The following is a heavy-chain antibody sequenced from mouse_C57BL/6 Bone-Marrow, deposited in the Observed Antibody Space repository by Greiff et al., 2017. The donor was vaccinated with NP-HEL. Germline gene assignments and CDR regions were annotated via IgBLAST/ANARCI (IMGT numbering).Heavy chain of an antibody. CDR2: INPNNGGT. D-gene: IGHD2-5*01. J-gene: IGHJ4*01. CDR1: GYTFTDYN. Sequence: VQLQQSGPELVKPGASVKMSCKASGYTFTDYNMHWVKQSHGKSLEWIGYINPNNGGTSYNQKFKGKATLTVNKSSSTAYMELRSLTSEDSAVYYCARLSTYYSNYFYAMDYWGQGTSVTVSS. V-gene: IGHV1-22*01. CDR3: ARLSTYYSNYFYAMDY.